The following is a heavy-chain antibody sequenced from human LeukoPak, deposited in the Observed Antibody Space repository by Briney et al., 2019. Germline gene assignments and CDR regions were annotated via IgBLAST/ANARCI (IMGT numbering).Heavy chain of an antibody. Sequence: SQTLSLTCTVSGGSISSGGYYWSWIRQHPGKGLEWIRYIYYSGSTYYNPSLKRRVTISVDTSKNQFSLKLSSVTAAGTAVYYCARETGDQGVGAIGYYMDVWGKGTKVTVSS. CDR1: GGSISSGGYY. J-gene: IGHJ6*03. CDR2: IYYSGST. V-gene: IGHV4-31*03. CDR3: ARETGDQGVGAIGYYMDV. D-gene: IGHD2-21*01.